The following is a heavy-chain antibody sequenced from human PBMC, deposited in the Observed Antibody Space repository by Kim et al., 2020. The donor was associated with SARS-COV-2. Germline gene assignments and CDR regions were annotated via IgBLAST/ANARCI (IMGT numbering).Heavy chain of an antibody. V-gene: IGHV3-9*01. CDR3: AKATLAAVAYYYFDY. J-gene: IGHJ4*02. Sequence: DSVKRRFTISRNNAKNSLYLQMNSLRAEDTALYYCAKATLAAVAYYYFDYWGQGTLVTVSS. D-gene: IGHD6-19*01.